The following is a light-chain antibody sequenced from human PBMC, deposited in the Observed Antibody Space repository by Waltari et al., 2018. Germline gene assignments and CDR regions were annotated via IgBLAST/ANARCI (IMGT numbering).Light chain of an antibody. J-gene: IGKJ1*01. V-gene: IGKV4-1*01. Sequence: DIVMTQSLDSLAVSLGERATINCKSSQSVLYSSNNKNYLAWYQQKPGKPPKLLIYWASTREAGVPDRFSGSGSGTDFTLTISSLQAEDVAVYYCQQYYSTPRTFGQGTKVEIK. CDR1: QSVLYSSNNKNY. CDR3: QQYYSTPRT. CDR2: WAS.